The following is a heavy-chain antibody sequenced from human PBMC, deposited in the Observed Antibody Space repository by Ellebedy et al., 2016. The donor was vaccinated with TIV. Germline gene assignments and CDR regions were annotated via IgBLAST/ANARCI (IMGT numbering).Heavy chain of an antibody. D-gene: IGHD5-24*01. CDR2: IYYSGNT. CDR1: GGSISSGDYY. J-gene: IGHJ4*02. Sequence: MPSETLSLTCTVSGGSISSGDYYWSWIRQPPGKGPEWIGYIYYSGNTYHNPSLKSRVTISVDTSKNQFSLKLSSVTAADTAVYYCARGGDGYIHYWGQGTLVTVSS. V-gene: IGHV4-30-4*01. CDR3: ARGGDGYIHY.